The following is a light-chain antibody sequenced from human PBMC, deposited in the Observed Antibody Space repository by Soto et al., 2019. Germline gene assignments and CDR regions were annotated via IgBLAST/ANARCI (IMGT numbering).Light chain of an antibody. CDR2: DVT. CDR3: SSFTSSSSYV. V-gene: IGLV2-14*01. CDR1: SSDFGIYNS. J-gene: IGLJ1*01. Sequence: QSALTQPASVSGSPGQWITLLCTGTSSDFGIYNSVSWYQQHPGKAPKLMIHDVTNRPSGVSSRFSGSRSGNTASLTISGLQAEDEADYYCSSFTSSSSYVFGPGTKVT.